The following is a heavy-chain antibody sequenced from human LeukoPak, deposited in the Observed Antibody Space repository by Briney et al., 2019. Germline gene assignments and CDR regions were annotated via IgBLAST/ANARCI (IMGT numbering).Heavy chain of an antibody. Sequence: ASVKVSCKASGYTFIGYYIHWVRQAPGQGLEWMGWINPKSGGTNYAQKFQGRVTMTRDTSISTAYMELSRLRSDDTAVYYCARESRYNWNDGHAFDIWGQGTMVTVSA. CDR1: GYTFIGYY. CDR2: INPKSGGT. D-gene: IGHD1-1*01. J-gene: IGHJ3*02. V-gene: IGHV1-2*02. CDR3: ARESRYNWNDGHAFDI.